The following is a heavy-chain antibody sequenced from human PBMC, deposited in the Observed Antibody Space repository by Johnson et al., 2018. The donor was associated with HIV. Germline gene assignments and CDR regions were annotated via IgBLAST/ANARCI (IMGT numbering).Heavy chain of an antibody. J-gene: IGHJ3*02. CDR3: ARALAAAGTSAFDI. CDR2: INSDGSST. V-gene: IGHV3-74*01. CDR1: GFTFSSYW. D-gene: IGHD6-13*01. Sequence: VQVVESGGGLVQPGGSLRLSCAASGFTFSSYWMHWVRQAPGKGLVWVSRINSDGSSTTYADSVKGRFTISRDNAKNSLYRQMNSLRAEDTAVYYCARALAAAGTSAFDIWGQGTMVTVSS.